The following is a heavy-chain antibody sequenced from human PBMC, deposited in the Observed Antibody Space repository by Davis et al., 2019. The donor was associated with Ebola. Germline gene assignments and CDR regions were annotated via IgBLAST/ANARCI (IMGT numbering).Heavy chain of an antibody. CDR2: ISYDGSNK. J-gene: IGHJ4*02. CDR1: GFTFSSYA. CDR3: ARDKDRWNPKRKGFDY. Sequence: GESLKISCAASGFTFSSYAMYWVRQAPGKGLEWVAVISYDGSNKYYADSVKGRFTISRDNSKNTLYLQMNSLRAEDTAVYYCARDKDRWNPKRKGFDYWGQGTLVTVSS. V-gene: IGHV3-30-3*01. D-gene: IGHD1-1*01.